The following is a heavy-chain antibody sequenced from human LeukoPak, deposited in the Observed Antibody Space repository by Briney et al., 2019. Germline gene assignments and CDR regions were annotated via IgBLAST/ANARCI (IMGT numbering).Heavy chain of an antibody. D-gene: IGHD5-12*01. J-gene: IGHJ5*02. CDR3: ARHPPFPLGGYEGRDARFDP. V-gene: IGHV5-51*01. Sequence: GESLKISCKGSGYSFTSYWIGWVRQMPGKGLEWMGIIYPGDSDTRYSPSFQGQVTISADKSISTAYLQWSSLKASDTAMYYCARHPPFPLGGYEGRDARFDPWGQGTLVTVSS. CDR1: GYSFTSYW. CDR2: IYPGDSDT.